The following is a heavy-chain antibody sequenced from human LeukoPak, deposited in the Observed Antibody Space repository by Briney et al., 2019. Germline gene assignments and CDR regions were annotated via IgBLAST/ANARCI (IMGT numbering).Heavy chain of an antibody. Sequence: GGSLRLTCAASGFTFSNYYMDWVRQAPGKGLEWVSRIRNKAKSYTTDYAATVKGRFTVSRDDSRNSLYLQMNSLQTEDTAVYYCTRRGQSGNWLDPWGQGTLVTVSS. CDR2: IRNKAKSYTT. CDR3: TRRGQSGNWLDP. V-gene: IGHV3-72*01. J-gene: IGHJ5*02. D-gene: IGHD1-26*01. CDR1: GFTFSNYY.